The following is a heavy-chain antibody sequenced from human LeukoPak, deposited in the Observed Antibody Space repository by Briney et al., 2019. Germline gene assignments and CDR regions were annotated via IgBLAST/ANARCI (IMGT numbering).Heavy chain of an antibody. CDR2: ISGSGGST. D-gene: IGHD2-15*01. J-gene: IGHJ4*02. V-gene: IGHV3-23*01. CDR1: GFTFSSYA. Sequence: TGGSLRLSCAASGFTFSSYAMSWVRQAPGKGLEWVSAISGSGGSTYYADSVKGRFTISRDNSKNTLYLQMNSLRAEDTAVYYCAKDPCSGGSCYSGNFDYWGQGTLVTVSS. CDR3: AKDPCSGGSCYSGNFDY.